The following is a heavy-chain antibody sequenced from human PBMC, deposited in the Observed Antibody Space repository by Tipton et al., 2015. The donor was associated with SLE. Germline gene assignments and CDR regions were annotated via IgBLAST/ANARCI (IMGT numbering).Heavy chain of an antibody. CDR3: ARDPSGP. J-gene: IGHJ5*02. Sequence: SLRLSCAASGFTFSSYAMHWVRQAPGKGLEWVSSISSSSSHIYYADSVKGRFTISRDNAKNSLYLQMNSLRAEDTAVYYCARDPSGPWGQGTLVTVSS. CDR1: GFTFSSYA. CDR2: ISSSSSHI. V-gene: IGHV3-21*03.